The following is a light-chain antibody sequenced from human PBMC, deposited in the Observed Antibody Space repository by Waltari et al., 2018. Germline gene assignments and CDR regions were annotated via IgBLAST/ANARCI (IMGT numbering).Light chain of an antibody. J-gene: IGKJ1*01. CDR2: WAS. CDR3: QQYLSTPPT. CDR1: QSVLYSSNNKNY. V-gene: IGKV4-1*01. Sequence: DIVMTQSPDSLAVSLGARATINCKSSQSVLYSSNNKNYLAWYQQKPGQPPKLLVYWASTRESGVPDRFSGSGSGTEFTLAISSLQAEDVAIYYCQQYLSTPPTFGQGTKVEIK.